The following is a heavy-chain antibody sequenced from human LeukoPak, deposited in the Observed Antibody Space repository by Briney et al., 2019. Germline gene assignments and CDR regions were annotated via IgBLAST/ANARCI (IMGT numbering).Heavy chain of an antibody. CDR3: AKDYPPY. V-gene: IGHV3-74*01. CDR1: GFTFSNSW. J-gene: IGHJ4*02. CDR2: INSDGKTT. Sequence: GGSLRLSCAASGFTFSNSWMHWVRQAPGKGLVWVSRINSDGKTTTYADSVKGRFTISRDNADNTLYLQMNSLSAEDTALYYCAKDYPPYLGQGTLVTVSA.